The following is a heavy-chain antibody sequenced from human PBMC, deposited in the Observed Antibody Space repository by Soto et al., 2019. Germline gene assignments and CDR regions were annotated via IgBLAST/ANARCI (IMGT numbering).Heavy chain of an antibody. V-gene: IGHV4-34*01. CDR1: GGSFSGYY. Sequence: QVQLQQWGAGLLKPSETLSLTCAVYGGSFSGYYWSWIRQPPGKGLEWIGEINHSGSTNHNTSLKIRVTISVAPSKNQFYLTLGSVTAADTAVYYAARGQAKISRCYVPKLIWFDPWGQGTLVTVSS. J-gene: IGHJ5*02. D-gene: IGHD3-16*01. CDR3: ARGQAKISRCYVPKLIWFDP. CDR2: INHSGST.